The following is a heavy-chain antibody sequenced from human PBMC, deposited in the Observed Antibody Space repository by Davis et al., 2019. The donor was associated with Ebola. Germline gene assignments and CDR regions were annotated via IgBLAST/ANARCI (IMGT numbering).Heavy chain of an antibody. J-gene: IGHJ4*02. CDR1: GGSIISSNYY. Sequence: SETLSLTCTVSGGSIISSNYYWAWIRQPPGKGLEWIGSIYYRGSSYYNASLRSRITMSIDTSKNQFSLRLTSVTAADTAVYYCAGSPYYFFDLWGQGTLVTVSS. CDR2: IYYRGSS. CDR3: AGSPYYFFDL. V-gene: IGHV4-39*01. D-gene: IGHD3-10*01.